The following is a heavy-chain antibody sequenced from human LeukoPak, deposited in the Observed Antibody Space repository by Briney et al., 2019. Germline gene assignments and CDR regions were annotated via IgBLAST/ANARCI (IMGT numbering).Heavy chain of an antibody. V-gene: IGHV3-30*04. J-gene: IGHJ4*02. CDR3: ARDPRGPTAYDHSGRDTFDS. D-gene: IGHD3-22*01. CDR2: VLYDGDTK. Sequence: PGGSLRLSRAASGFTFSSYTIHWVRQAPGKGLDWVAVVLYDGDTKYYADSVKGRFTISRDKSKNTVYLQMNSLRAEDTAVYYCARDPRGPTAYDHSGRDTFDSWGQGTLVTVSS. CDR1: GFTFSSYT.